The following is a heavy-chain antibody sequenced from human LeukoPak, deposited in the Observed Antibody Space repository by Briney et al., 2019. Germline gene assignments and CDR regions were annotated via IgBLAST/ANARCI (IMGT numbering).Heavy chain of an antibody. CDR2: IYHSGST. J-gene: IGHJ5*02. CDR3: ARSILLYYYGSGSYYNSGWFDP. Sequence: SETLSLTCAVYGGSFSGYYWSWTRQPPGKGLEWIGEIYHSGSTNFNPSLNSRVTISVDTSKNQFSLKLSSVTAADTAVYYCARSILLYYYGSGSYYNSGWFDPWGQGTLVTVSS. D-gene: IGHD3-10*01. CDR1: GGSFSGYY. V-gene: IGHV4-34*01.